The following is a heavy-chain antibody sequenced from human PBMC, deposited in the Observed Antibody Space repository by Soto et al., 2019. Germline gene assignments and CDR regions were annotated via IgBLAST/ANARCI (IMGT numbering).Heavy chain of an antibody. CDR1: GGTFSSYA. D-gene: IGHD1-26*01. Sequence: SVKVSCKASGGTFSSYAISWVRQAPGQGLEWMGGIIPIFGTANYAQKFQGRVTITADKSTSTAYMELSGLRSEDTAVYYCARDLAKGGGSAGFDYWGQGTLVTVSS. CDR2: IIPIFGTA. CDR3: ARDLAKGGGSAGFDY. V-gene: IGHV1-69*06. J-gene: IGHJ4*02.